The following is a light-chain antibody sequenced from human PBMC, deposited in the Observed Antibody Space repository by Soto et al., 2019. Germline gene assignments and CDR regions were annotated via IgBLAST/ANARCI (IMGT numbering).Light chain of an antibody. J-gene: IGKJ1*01. V-gene: IGKV3-11*01. CDR2: DAS. Sequence: EIVLTQSPGTLSLSPGEGATLSCRASQNIGNYLVWYQQKRGQAPRLLIFDASNRAAGIPARFSGGGSGTDFTLTISSLEPEDFAVYYCQQRSSWPLTFGQGTRVEI. CDR3: QQRSSWPLT. CDR1: QNIGNY.